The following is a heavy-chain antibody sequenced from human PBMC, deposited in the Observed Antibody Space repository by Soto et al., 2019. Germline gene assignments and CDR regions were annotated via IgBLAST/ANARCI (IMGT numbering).Heavy chain of an antibody. Sequence: QVQLQESGPGLVKPSGTLSLTCAVSGGSISTSNWWSWVRQPPGKGLEWIGEVYHSGSTNYNPSFKSRVAMSVDKSKNKFSLKLNSVPAADTALYYCVRTSTSGTRFDYWGQGSLVTVSS. CDR3: VRTSTSGTRFDY. V-gene: IGHV4-4*02. J-gene: IGHJ4*02. CDR1: GGSISTSNW. CDR2: VYHSGST. D-gene: IGHD1-1*01.